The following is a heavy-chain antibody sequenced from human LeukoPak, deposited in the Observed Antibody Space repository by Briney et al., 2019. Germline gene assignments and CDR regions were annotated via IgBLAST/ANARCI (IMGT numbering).Heavy chain of an antibody. CDR1: GFTFSSYS. D-gene: IGHD2-2*01. Sequence: GGSLRLSCAASGFTFSSYSMNWVRQAPGKGLEWVSSISSSSSYIYYADSVKGRFTISRDNAKNSLYLQMNSLRAEDTAVYYCARDGAAPRVCSSTSCLHWYFDLWGRGTLVTVSS. V-gene: IGHV3-21*01. J-gene: IGHJ2*01. CDR3: ARDGAAPRVCSSTSCLHWYFDL. CDR2: ISSSSSYI.